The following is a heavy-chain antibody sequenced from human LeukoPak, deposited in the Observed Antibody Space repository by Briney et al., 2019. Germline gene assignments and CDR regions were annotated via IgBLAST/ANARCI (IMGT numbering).Heavy chain of an antibody. CDR2: INPSGGST. CDR1: GYTFTSYY. CDR3: ARDPGGVGDAFDI. Sequence: ASVKVSCKAPGYTFTSYYMHWVRQAPGQGLEWMGIINPSGGSTSYAQKFQGRVTMTRDTSTSTVYMELSSLRSEDTAVYYCARDPGGVGDAFDIWGQGTMVTVSS. V-gene: IGHV1-46*01. D-gene: IGHD2-8*02. J-gene: IGHJ3*02.